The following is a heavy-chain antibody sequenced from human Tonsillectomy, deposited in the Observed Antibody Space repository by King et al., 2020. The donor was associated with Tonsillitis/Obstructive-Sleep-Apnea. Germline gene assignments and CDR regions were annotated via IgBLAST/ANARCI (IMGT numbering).Heavy chain of an antibody. V-gene: IGHV3-49*04. Sequence: QLVQSGGGLVQPGRSLRLSCTASGFIFGDHVMSWVRQAPGKGLEWVGFIRSKAFGGTTEYAASVKGRFNISRDDSKRIAYLQSNSLETEDTAVYYFTRRRCGSWYPVTFEIWGQGTLVTVS. D-gene: IGHD6-13*01. CDR2: IRSKAFGGTT. CDR3: TRRRCGSWYPVTFEI. J-gene: IGHJ3*02. CDR1: GFIFGDHV.